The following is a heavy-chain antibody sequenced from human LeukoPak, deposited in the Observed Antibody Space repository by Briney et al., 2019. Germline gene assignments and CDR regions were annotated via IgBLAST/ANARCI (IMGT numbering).Heavy chain of an antibody. CDR3: SRSTTAVWGAFDI. Sequence: PGGFLRLSCAASGFTVSSYYMSWVRQAPGKGLEWVSVVYSGGGTYYADSVKGRFTASRDISKNTLSLQMNTLRTEDTAVYYCSRSTTAVWGAFDIWGQGTMVTVSS. CDR1: GFTVSSYY. CDR2: VYSGGGT. V-gene: IGHV3-66*02. D-gene: IGHD3-16*01. J-gene: IGHJ3*02.